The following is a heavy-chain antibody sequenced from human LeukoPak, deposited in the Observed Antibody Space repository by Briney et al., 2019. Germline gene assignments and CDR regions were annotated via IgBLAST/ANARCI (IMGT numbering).Heavy chain of an antibody. V-gene: IGHV1-2*02. Sequence: ASVKVSCKASGYTFTGYYMHWARQAPGQGLEWMGWINPNSGGTNYAQKFQGRVTMTRDTSISTAYMELSRLRSDDTAVYYCARGLVFTMISDAFDIWGQGTMVTVSS. J-gene: IGHJ3*02. CDR2: INPNSGGT. D-gene: IGHD3-22*01. CDR1: GYTFTGYY. CDR3: ARGLVFTMISDAFDI.